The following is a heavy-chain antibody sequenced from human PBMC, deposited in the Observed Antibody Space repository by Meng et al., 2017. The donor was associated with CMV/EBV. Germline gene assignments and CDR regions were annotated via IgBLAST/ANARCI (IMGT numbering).Heavy chain of an antibody. D-gene: IGHD3-3*01. Sequence: ESLKISCSVSGGSISSSNYFWGWIRQPPGKGLEWIGNIYYSGSTYYNPSLKSRVIMSVDTSKNQFSLKLFSVTAADTAMYYCARGIFGVAQWGQGTLVTVSS. CDR2: IYYSGST. CDR1: GGSISSSNYF. CDR3: ARGIFGVAQ. V-gene: IGHV4-39*07. J-gene: IGHJ4*02.